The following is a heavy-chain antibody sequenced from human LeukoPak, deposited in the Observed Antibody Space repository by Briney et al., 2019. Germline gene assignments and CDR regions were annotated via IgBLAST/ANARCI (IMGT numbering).Heavy chain of an antibody. CDR2: IWYDGSNK. D-gene: IGHD5-24*01. V-gene: IGHV3-33*01. J-gene: IGHJ6*02. Sequence: SGGSLRLSCAASGFISSSYGMHWVRQAPGKELEWVAVIWYDGSNKYYADSVKGRFTISRDNSKNTLYVQMNSLRVEDTAVYYCARDREMYYYYGMDVWGQGTTVTVSS. CDR3: ARDREMYYYYGMDV. CDR1: GFISSSYG.